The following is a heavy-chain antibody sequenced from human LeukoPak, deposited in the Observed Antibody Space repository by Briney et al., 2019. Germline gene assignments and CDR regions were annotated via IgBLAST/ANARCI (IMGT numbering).Heavy chain of an antibody. J-gene: IGHJ4*02. CDR2: IIGTGGTT. CDR1: GFTFSNYA. Sequence: GGSLRLSRAASGFTFSNYAMNWVRQTAGNGLEWVSAIIGTGGTTYYADSVKGRVTISRDNSKNTLYLQMFSLRAEDTAIYYCARRFLEWWSHFDYWGQGTLVTVSS. CDR3: ARRFLEWWSHFDY. V-gene: IGHV3-23*01. D-gene: IGHD3-3*01.